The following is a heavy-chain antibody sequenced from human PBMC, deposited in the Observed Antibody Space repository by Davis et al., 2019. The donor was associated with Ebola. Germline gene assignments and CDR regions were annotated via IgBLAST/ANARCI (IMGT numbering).Heavy chain of an antibody. J-gene: IGHJ6*04. CDR2: IWYDGSNK. D-gene: IGHD6-19*01. CDR1: GFTFSSYG. CDR3: ARVGQWLALGGMDV. V-gene: IGHV3-33*01. Sequence: GESLKISCAASGFTFSSYGMHWVRQAPGKGLEWVAVIWYDGSNKYYADSVKGRFTISRDNSKNTLYLQMNSLRAEDTAVYYCARVGQWLALGGMDVWGKGTTVTVSS.